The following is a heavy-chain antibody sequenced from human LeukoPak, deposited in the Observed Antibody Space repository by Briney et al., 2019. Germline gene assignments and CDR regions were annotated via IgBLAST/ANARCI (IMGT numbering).Heavy chain of an antibody. CDR2: IYYSGST. Sequence: SETLSLTCTVSGGSISSSSYYWGWIRQPPGKGLEWIGSIYYSGSTYYNPSLKSRVTISVDTSKNQFSLKLSSVTAADTAVYYCARVVGATWFFDYWGQGTLVTVSS. J-gene: IGHJ4*02. CDR1: GGSISSSSYY. V-gene: IGHV4-39*07. D-gene: IGHD1-26*01. CDR3: ARVVGATWFFDY.